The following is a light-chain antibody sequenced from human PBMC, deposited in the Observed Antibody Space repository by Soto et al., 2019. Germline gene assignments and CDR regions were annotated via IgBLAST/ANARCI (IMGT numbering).Light chain of an antibody. V-gene: IGKV3-15*01. J-gene: IGKJ1*01. CDR1: QSVSSN. Sequence: EIVMTQSPATLSVSPGERATVSCRASQSVSSNLAWYQQKPGQAPRLLIYGASTRATGIPARFSGSGSETEFNLSISSLQSEDFAVYYCQQYNNWPRTFGQGTKVEIK. CDR3: QQYNNWPRT. CDR2: GAS.